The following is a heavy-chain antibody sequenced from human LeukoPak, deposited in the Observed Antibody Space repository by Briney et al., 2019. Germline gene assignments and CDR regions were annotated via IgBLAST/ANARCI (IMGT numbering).Heavy chain of an antibody. V-gene: IGHV4-39*07. D-gene: IGHD1-26*01. CDR3: AREEKWDYYYMDV. CDR2: IYYSGNT. J-gene: IGHJ6*03. CDR1: GGSITTTTYY. Sequence: SETLSLTCTVSGGSITTTTYYWGWIRQPPGKGLEWIGSIYYSGNTYYNPSLKSRVTISLDTSKNQFSLKVSSVTAADTAVYYCAREEKWDYYYMDVWGKWTTVTVSS.